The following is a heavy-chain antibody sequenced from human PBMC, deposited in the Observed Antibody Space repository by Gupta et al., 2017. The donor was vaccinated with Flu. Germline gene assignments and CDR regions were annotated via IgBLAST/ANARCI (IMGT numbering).Heavy chain of an antibody. V-gene: IGHV3-15*01. CDR3: TTVRYGAGSYYTDVYYYYYGMDV. D-gene: IGHD3-10*01. CDR2: IKSKTDGGTT. Sequence: EVQLVESGGGLVKPGGSLRLSCAASGFTFSNAWMSWVRQAPGKGLEWVGRIKSKTDGGTTDYAAPVKGRFTISRDDSKNTLYLQMNSLKTEDTAVYYCTTVRYGAGSYYTDVYYYYYGMDVWGQGTTVTVSS. CDR1: GFTFSNAW. J-gene: IGHJ6*02.